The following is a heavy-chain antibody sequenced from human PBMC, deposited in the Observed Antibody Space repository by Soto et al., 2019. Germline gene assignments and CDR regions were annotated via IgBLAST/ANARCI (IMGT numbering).Heavy chain of an antibody. V-gene: IGHV4-61*01. CDR2: SYYSGST. D-gene: IGHD3-16*01. CDR3: ARDQRDDYVGGPKGLFDS. J-gene: IGHJ4*02. CDR1: GGSVRNNNFW. Sequence: QVQLQESGPGLVRPSETLSLTCTVSGGSVRNNNFWWTWIRQSPGQRLEWLGSSYYSGSTKNNPSLKSRVTISVDTYKNQFSLRFISVTAADTAVYFCARDQRDDYVGGPKGLFDSWGRGTLVTVSS.